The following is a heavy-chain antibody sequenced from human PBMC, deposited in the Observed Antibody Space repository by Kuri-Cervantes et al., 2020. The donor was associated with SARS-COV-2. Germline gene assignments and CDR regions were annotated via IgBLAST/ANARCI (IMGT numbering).Heavy chain of an antibody. D-gene: IGHD3-10*01. CDR3: ARGGIGLDYYGSGSYLSYYYGMDV. V-gene: IGHV4-4*02. CDR1: GGSIRSSNW. CDR2: IYHSGST. J-gene: IGHJ6*02. Sequence: SRTPSLTRAVSGGSIRSSNWWSGVRQPPGKGLEWIGEIYHSGSTNYNPSLKSRVTLSVDKPKNQFSLKLSSVTAADTAVYYCARGGIGLDYYGSGSYLSYYYGMDVWGQGTTVTVSS.